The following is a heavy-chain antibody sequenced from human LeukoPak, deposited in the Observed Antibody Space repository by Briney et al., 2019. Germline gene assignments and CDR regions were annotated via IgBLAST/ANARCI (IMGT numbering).Heavy chain of an antibody. J-gene: IGHJ5*02. Sequence: SVKVSCKASGFTLINSAVQWVRQARGQRLEWVGWIIVGSGQTRYAQKFQERVTITRDMSTSTAFLELSSLRSEDSAVYYCATTTGAHNWFDPWGQGTLVTVSS. D-gene: IGHD2-8*02. V-gene: IGHV1-58*01. CDR2: IIVGSGQT. CDR3: ATTTGAHNWFDP. CDR1: GFTLINSA.